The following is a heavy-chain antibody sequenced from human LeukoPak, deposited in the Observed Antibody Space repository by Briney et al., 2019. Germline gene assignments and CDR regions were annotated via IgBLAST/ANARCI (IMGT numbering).Heavy chain of an antibody. Sequence: SETLSLTCTVSGGSISSSTYYWGWIRQPPGKGLEWIGSIYYSGSTYYNPSLKSRVTISVDTSKNQFSLKLSSVTAADTAVYYCARVMETGYYYYMDVWGKGTTVTVSS. V-gene: IGHV4-39*01. CDR1: GGSISSSTYY. J-gene: IGHJ6*03. D-gene: IGHD2-21*02. CDR2: IYYSGST. CDR3: ARVMETGYYYYMDV.